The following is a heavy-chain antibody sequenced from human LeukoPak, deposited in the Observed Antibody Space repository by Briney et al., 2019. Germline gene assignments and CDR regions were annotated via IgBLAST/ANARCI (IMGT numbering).Heavy chain of an antibody. J-gene: IGHJ4*02. CDR1: GYSFTSYW. D-gene: IGHD1-1*01. CDR3: ARYRYNWNDIDY. Sequence: GESLQISCKASGYSFTSYWIAWVRQMPGKGLELMGIIHPGDSDTRYNLSFQGQVTISADKSISTAYLQWSSLKASDTAMYYCARYRYNWNDIDYWGQGTLVTVSS. CDR2: IHPGDSDT. V-gene: IGHV5-51*01.